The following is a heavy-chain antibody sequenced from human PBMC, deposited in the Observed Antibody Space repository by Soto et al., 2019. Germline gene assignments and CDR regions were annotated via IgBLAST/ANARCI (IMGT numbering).Heavy chain of an antibody. Sequence: EVQLLESGGGLVQPGGSLRLSCTASGFTFSTYAMTWVRQAPGKGLEWVSTVSGGGAKTYYADSVRGRFTISRDNSKDTLYLPMNCMTAEDAATYYCTRDWTGNTCPCMDVWGQGTTVTVSS. CDR1: GFTFSTYA. V-gene: IGHV3-23*01. D-gene: IGHD2-8*02. J-gene: IGHJ6*02. CDR3: TRDWTGNTCPCMDV. CDR2: VSGGGAKT.